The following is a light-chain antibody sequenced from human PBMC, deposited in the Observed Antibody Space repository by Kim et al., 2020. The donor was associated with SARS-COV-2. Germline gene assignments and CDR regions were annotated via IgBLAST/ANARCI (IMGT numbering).Light chain of an antibody. CDR1: QDIANS. Sequence: DIQMTQSPSSLSASVGDRVTITCRASQDIANSLAWYQQKPGTVPKLLIYAASTLQSGFPSRFSGSGSGTEFTLTIGSLQTEDVAAYYCQKYNTAPCTFGPGTKVDIK. V-gene: IGKV1-27*01. J-gene: IGKJ1*01. CDR3: QKYNTAPCT. CDR2: AAS.